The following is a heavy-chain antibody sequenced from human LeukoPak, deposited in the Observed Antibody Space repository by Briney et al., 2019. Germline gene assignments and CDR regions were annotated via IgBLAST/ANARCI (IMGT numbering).Heavy chain of an antibody. CDR2: IYTSGST. J-gene: IGHJ4*02. CDR1: GGSITSSSYY. D-gene: IGHD3-3*01. V-gene: IGHV4-61*02. CDR3: ASRNDRFYYFDY. Sequence: SETLSLTFTVSGGSITSSSYYWSWIRPPAGKGLEWIGRIYTSGSTNYNPSLKSRVTVSVDTSKNQFSLKLSSVTAADTAVYYCASRNDRFYYFDYWGQGTLVTVSS.